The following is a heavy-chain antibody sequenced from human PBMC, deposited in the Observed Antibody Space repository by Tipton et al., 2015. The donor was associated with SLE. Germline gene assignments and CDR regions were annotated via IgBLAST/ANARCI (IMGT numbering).Heavy chain of an antibody. CDR3: ARHRWRWNDAFDI. V-gene: IGHV4-34*01. D-gene: IGHD5-24*01. CDR2: INHSGST. Sequence: TLSLTCAVYGGSFSGYYWSWIRQPPGKGLEWIGEINHSGSTNYNPSLRGRITTSVDTSKNQFSQTLKTVTAADTAVYYCARHRWRWNDAFDIWGQGTMVTVSS. J-gene: IGHJ3*02. CDR1: GGSFSGYY.